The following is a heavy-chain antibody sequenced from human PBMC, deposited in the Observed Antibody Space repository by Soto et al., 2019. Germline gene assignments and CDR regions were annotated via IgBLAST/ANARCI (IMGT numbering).Heavy chain of an antibody. CDR3: VRGNSGYGNFDY. D-gene: IGHD5-12*01. CDR1: GFTLSGYW. V-gene: IGHV3-74*01. Sequence: EVQLVESGGGLVQPGVSLRLSCAASGFTLSGYWMHWVRQVPGKGLVWVSRISSDGRTTNYADSVGGRFTISRDNAKNTLYVQMNSLRAEDTAVYYCVRGNSGYGNFDYWGQGTLVTVSS. J-gene: IGHJ4*02. CDR2: ISSDGRTT.